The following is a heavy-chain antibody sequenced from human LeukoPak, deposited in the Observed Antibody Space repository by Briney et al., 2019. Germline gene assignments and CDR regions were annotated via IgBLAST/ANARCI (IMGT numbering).Heavy chain of an antibody. Sequence: SETLSLTCTVSGGSISSSSYYWGWIRQPPGKGLEWIGEINHSGSTNYNPSLKSRVTISIDTSKNQFSLKLSFVTAADTAVYYCARAGFGLAPHRGTPFDYWGQGTLVTVSS. CDR1: GGSISSSSYY. CDR2: INHSGST. CDR3: ARAGFGLAPHRGTPFDY. D-gene: IGHD6-13*01. J-gene: IGHJ4*02. V-gene: IGHV4-39*07.